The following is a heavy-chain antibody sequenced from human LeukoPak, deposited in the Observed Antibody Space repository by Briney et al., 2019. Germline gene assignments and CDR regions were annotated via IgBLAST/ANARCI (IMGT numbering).Heavy chain of an antibody. CDR1: GFTFSSYS. CDR3: ARVWSDCYVTNCYISEH. D-gene: IGHD3-3*01. V-gene: IGHV3-21*01. Sequence: GGSLRLSCAASGFTFSSYSMNWVRQAPGERLEWVSSISSSTYIYYADSVKGRFTISRDDAKNSLFLQMNSLRAEDTAVYYCARVWSDCYVTNCYISEHWGQGTLVTVSS. J-gene: IGHJ1*01. CDR2: ISSSTYI.